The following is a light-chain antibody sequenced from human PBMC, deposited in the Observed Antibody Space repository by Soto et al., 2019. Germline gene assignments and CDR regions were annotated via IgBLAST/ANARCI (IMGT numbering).Light chain of an antibody. Sequence: EIVLTQSPDTLSLSLGEGATLLCRASQSVTNNYLAWYQQKPGQAPRLLIYGASNRATGIPDRFSGSGSGTDFTLTISRLEPEDFAIFYCQQYDNSITFGQGTRLEIE. CDR1: QSVTNNY. V-gene: IGKV3-20*01. CDR2: GAS. J-gene: IGKJ5*01. CDR3: QQYDNSIT.